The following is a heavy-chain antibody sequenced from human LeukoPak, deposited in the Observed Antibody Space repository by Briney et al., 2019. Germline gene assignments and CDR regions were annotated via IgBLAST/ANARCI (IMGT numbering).Heavy chain of an antibody. CDR2: ISGSGGSA. J-gene: IGHJ4*02. CDR1: GFTFSSYA. V-gene: IGHV3-23*01. D-gene: IGHD3-10*01. CDR3: AKTVSGSYSYQGGDY. Sequence: GGSLRLSCAASGFTFSSYAMTWVRQAPGKGLEWVSAISGSGGSAYYADSVKGRFTISRDNSENTLYLQMNSLRAEDTAVYYCAKTVSGSYSYQGGDYWGQGTLVTVSS.